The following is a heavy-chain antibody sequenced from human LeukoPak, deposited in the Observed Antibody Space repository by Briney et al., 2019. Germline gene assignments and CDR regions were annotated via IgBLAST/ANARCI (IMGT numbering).Heavy chain of an antibody. Sequence: SETLSLTCTVSGGSISNYYWSWIRQPPGKRLEWIGYIYYSGNTNYNPSLKSRVTILVDTSKNQFSLKLNSVTAADTAVYYCARHEGSTGGYNWFDPWGQGTLVTVSS. D-gene: IGHD1-26*01. J-gene: IGHJ5*02. V-gene: IGHV4-59*08. CDR2: IYYSGNT. CDR3: ARHEGSTGGYNWFDP. CDR1: GGSISNYY.